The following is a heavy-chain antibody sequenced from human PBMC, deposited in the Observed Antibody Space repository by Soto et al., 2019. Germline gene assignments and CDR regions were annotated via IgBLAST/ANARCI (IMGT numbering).Heavy chain of an antibody. Sequence: ASVKVSCKASGYTFTSYGISWVRQAPGQGLESMGWISAYNGNTNYAQKLQGRVTMTTDTSTSTAYMELRSLRSDDTAVYYCARGGGGGYGHPPLDYYYYSGMDVWGQGTTVTVSS. V-gene: IGHV1-18*04. CDR3: ARGGGGGYGHPPLDYYYYSGMDV. CDR2: ISAYNGNT. CDR1: GYTFTSYG. J-gene: IGHJ6*02. D-gene: IGHD2-15*01.